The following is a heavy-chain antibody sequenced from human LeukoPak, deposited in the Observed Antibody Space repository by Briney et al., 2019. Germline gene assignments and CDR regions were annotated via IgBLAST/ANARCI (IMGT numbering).Heavy chain of an antibody. CDR1: GGSMNNYY. CDR3: ARYDYGDCWFDP. Sequence: TSETLSLTCTVSGGSMNNYYWSWIRQAPGKGLEWIGYISDSGSTNYNPSLRSRVTISVDTSRNQFSLKLSSVTAADTALYYCARYDYGDCWFDPWGQGTLVTVSS. CDR2: ISDSGST. J-gene: IGHJ5*02. D-gene: IGHD4-17*01. V-gene: IGHV4-59*01.